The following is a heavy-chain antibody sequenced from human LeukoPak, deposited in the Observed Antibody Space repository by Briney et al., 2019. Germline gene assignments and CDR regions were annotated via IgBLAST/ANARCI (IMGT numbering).Heavy chain of an antibody. CDR2: ISSSGGTM. CDR3: ARDGKVTTSYYYYYYYMDV. D-gene: IGHD4-11*01. CDR1: GFSFSSYE. Sequence: PGGSLRLSCAASGFSFSSYEMNWVRQVAGKGLEWVSYISSSGGTMYYADSVKGRFTISRDNTKNSLYLQMNSLRAEDTAVYYCARDGKVTTSYYYYYYYMDVWGKGTTVTVSS. J-gene: IGHJ6*03. V-gene: IGHV3-48*03.